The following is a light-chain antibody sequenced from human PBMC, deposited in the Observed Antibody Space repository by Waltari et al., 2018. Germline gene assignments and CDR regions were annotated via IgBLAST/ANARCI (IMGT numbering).Light chain of an antibody. J-gene: IGLJ2*01. V-gene: IGLV2-14*01. CDR1: KTNVGAYNY. CDR3: NSYTSSSSLDGSVV. Sequence: STLTQPASVSGSPGQSITISCTETKTNVGAYNYVTWFQQHPGKATKLILYEVSNRPSGVSTRFSGSKSGNTASLTISGLQAEDEADYYCNSYTSSSSLDGSVVFGGGTKVTVL. CDR2: EVS.